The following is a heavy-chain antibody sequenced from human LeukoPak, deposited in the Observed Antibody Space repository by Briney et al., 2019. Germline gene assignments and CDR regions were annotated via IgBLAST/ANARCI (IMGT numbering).Heavy chain of an antibody. CDR2: ISGSGGST. CDR3: AKDPGYSSSSAFDY. J-gene: IGHJ4*02. CDR1: GFTFSSYA. V-gene: IGHV3-23*01. Sequence: GGSLRLSCAASGFTFSSYAMSWVRQAPGKGLEWVSAISGSGGSTYYADSVKGRFTISRDYSKNTLYLQMNSLRAEDTAVYYCAKDPGYSSSSAFDYWGQGTLVTVSS. D-gene: IGHD6-6*01.